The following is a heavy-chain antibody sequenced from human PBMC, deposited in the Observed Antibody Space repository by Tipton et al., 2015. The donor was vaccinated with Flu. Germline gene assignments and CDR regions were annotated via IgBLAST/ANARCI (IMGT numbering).Heavy chain of an antibody. CDR1: GGSISSGSYY. J-gene: IGHJ4*02. CDR2: VYYTGDT. CDR3: ETVTSFYFFFDS. D-gene: IGHD2-2*01. Sequence: GLVKPSQTLSLTCSVSGGSISSGSYYWTWIRQPPGKGLEWLGSVYYTGDTFYNPSLASRVSMSVDTSKSQFSLRLTSVTATDTAVYYCETVTSFYFFFDSWGQGTLVAVAS. V-gene: IGHV4-39*07.